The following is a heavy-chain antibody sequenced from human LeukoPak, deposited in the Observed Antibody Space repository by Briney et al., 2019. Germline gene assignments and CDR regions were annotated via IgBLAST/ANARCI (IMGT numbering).Heavy chain of an antibody. J-gene: IGHJ4*02. V-gene: IGHV1-2*02. CDR2: INPNSGGT. D-gene: IGHD6-13*01. Sequence: ASVKVSCKASGYTFTGYYMHWVRQAPGQGLEWMGWINPNSGGTNYAQKFQGRVTMTRDTSISTAYMELSRLRSDDTAVYYCARVGFRGSSWYEVPTYYVDYWGQGTLVTVSS. CDR3: ARVGFRGSSWYEVPTYYVDY. CDR1: GYTFTGYY.